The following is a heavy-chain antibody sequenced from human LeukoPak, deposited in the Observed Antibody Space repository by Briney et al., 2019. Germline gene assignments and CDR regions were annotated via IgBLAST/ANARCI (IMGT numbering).Heavy chain of an antibody. J-gene: IGHJ4*02. D-gene: IGHD2-8*01. Sequence: GGSLRLSCAASGFTFSNFGMHWARQAPGKGLEWVAIISNNGNTQVYADSVKGRFTISRDNSKNTLFLQMNSLRAEDTAVYYCASEICTNGVCSDFQYWGQGILVTVSS. CDR1: GFTFSNFG. V-gene: IGHV3-30*03. CDR2: ISNNGNTQ. CDR3: ASEICTNGVCSDFQY.